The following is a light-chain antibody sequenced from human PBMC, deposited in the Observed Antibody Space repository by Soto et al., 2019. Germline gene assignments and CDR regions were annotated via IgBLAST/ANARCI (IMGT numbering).Light chain of an antibody. J-gene: IGLJ3*02. CDR2: EVS. V-gene: IGLV2-8*01. CDR3: SSYAGSTNFVV. CDR1: SIDVGGYNY. Sequence: QSALTQPPSASGSPGQSVTISCTGTSIDVGGYNYVSWYQQHPGKAPKLMIYEVSKRPSGVPDRFSGSKSGNTASLTVSGLQAEDEADYYCSSYAGSTNFVVFGGGTKLTVL.